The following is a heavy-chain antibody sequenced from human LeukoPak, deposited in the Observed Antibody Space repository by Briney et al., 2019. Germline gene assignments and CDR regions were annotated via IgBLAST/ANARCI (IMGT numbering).Heavy chain of an antibody. D-gene: IGHD3-10*01. V-gene: IGHV1-18*01. J-gene: IGHJ4*02. Sequence: ASVKVPCKASGYTFTTYHINWVRQAPGQGLEWMGRINAYNGNTNYEQKLQGRVIMTTDTSTSTVYMELRSLRSDDTAVYYCARGGRGNFGYWGQGTLVTVSS. CDR2: INAYNGNT. CDR1: GYTFTTYH. CDR3: ARGGRGNFGY.